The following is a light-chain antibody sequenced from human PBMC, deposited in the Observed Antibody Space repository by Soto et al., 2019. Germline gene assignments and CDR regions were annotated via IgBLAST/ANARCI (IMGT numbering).Light chain of an antibody. Sequence: EIVLTQSPATLSLSPGERATLSCRASQSVSSYLAWYQQKPGQAPRLLIYDASNMATCIQARFSGSGSATDFTLTIISLEPEDFAVYYCQRRSNWPPYTYGQGTKLQIK. CDR2: DAS. V-gene: IGKV3-11*01. CDR3: QRRSNWPPYT. J-gene: IGKJ2*01. CDR1: QSVSSY.